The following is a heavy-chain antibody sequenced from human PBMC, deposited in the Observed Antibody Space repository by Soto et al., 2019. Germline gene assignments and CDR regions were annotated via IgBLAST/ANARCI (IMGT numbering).Heavy chain of an antibody. J-gene: IGHJ4*02. CDR2: INAGNGNT. CDR1: GYSLTSYA. V-gene: IGHV1-3*01. CDR3: ARETLVRGVMAPGSFDY. D-gene: IGHD3-10*01. Sequence: XAVKVSCKAFGYSLTSYAMDWVRQSPGQRLEWMGWINAGNGNTKYSQKFQGRVTITRDTSASTAYMELSSLRSEDTAVYYCARETLVRGVMAPGSFDYWGQGTLVTVSS.